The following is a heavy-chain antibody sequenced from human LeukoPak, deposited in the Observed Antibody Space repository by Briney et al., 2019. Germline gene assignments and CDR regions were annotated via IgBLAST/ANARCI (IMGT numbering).Heavy chain of an antibody. J-gene: IGHJ4*02. CDR2: ISRGDDVT. CDR3: AARPGEVAVPYDY. CDR1: GFTFSTYA. D-gene: IGHD2-15*01. Sequence: PGGSLRLSCAVSGFTFSTYAMTWVRHAPGGGLEWVSFISRGDDVTYYADSVKGRFTISRDSSRNTPYLQMHSLRAEDTAVYYCAARPGEVAVPYDYWGQGTLVTVSS. V-gene: IGHV3-23*01.